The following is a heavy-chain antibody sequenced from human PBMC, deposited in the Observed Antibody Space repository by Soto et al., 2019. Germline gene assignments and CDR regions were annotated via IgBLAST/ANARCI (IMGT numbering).Heavy chain of an antibody. D-gene: IGHD6-19*01. J-gene: IGHJ4*01. Sequence: SETQSLTCTVSGGSISSSSYSWGWIRQPPGKTLEWIGTIYYHGNTYSNPSLKSRVTISVDTSNNQLSLKLRSVTAADTAVYYCARHDGFSSGWIFDYWGHGTLVTVSS. CDR3: ARHDGFSSGWIFDY. CDR2: IYYHGNT. CDR1: GGSISSSSYS. V-gene: IGHV4-39*01.